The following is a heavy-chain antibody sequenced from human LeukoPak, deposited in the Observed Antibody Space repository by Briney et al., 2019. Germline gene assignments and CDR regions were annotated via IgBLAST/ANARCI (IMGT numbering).Heavy chain of an antibody. CDR2: IYYSGST. J-gene: IGHJ4*02. CDR1: GGSISSGGYY. D-gene: IGHD5-18*01. Sequence: PSETLSLTCTVSGGSISSGGYYWSWLRQHPGKGLEWIGYIYYSGSTYYNPSLKSRFTISVDTSKNQFSLKLRSVTAADTAVYYCARIQTPGPIDYWGQGTLVTVSS. CDR3: ARIQTPGPIDY. V-gene: IGHV4-31*03.